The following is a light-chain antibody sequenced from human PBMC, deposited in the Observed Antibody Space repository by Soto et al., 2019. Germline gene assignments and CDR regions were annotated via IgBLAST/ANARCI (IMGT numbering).Light chain of an antibody. J-gene: IGLJ1*01. Sequence: QSALTQPASVSGSPGQSITISCTGTSNDVGGYNYVSWYQQHPGKAPKLVIYEVSHRPSGISDRFSGSKSGNTASLTISGLQVEDEADYYCSSYATSSPYVCGAGTKVTVL. CDR1: SNDVGGYNY. V-gene: IGLV2-14*01. CDR2: EVS. CDR3: SSYATSSPYV.